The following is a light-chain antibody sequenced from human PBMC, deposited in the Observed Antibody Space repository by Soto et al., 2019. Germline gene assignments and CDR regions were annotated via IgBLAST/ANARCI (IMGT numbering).Light chain of an antibody. V-gene: IGLV4-60*02. Sequence: QPVLTQSSSASASLGSSVKLTCTLTSGHSSDIIAWHQQQPGKAPRFLMMLETSGIYNRGSGVPDRFSGSSSGADRYLIISNLQFEDEADYYCETWDSNSRVFGGGTQLTVL. CDR3: ETWDSNSRV. CDR1: SGHSSDI. CDR2: LETSGIY. J-gene: IGLJ3*02.